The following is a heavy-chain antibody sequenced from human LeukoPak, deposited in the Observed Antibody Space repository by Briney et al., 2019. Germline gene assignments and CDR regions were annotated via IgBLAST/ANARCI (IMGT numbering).Heavy chain of an antibody. V-gene: IGHV3-21*01. D-gene: IGHD4-17*01. Sequence: GGSLRLSCAASGFAFSSFSVKWVRRVPGKGLEWVSSISSSSSYIHYADSVKGRFTISRDNAKSSLYLQMNSLRAEDTAVYYCARDMGLTTVTTVFAFDIWGQGTMVTVSS. J-gene: IGHJ3*02. CDR2: ISSSSSYI. CDR3: ARDMGLTTVTTVFAFDI. CDR1: GFAFSSFS.